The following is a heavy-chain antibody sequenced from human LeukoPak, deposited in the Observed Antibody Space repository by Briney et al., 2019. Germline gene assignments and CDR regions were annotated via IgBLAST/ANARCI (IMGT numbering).Heavy chain of an antibody. CDR3: VRAGDQYFDV. D-gene: IGHD7-27*01. CDR2: ISPSGDTT. Sequence: ASAKVSCKAPGYIFTNHFVHWVRQAPGQGLQWMGIISPSGDTTTYAQKFVGRVTLTRDTSTSTVYLDLRSPESEDTALYYCVRAGDQYFDVWGQGIQVTVSS. V-gene: IGHV1-46*01. CDR1: GYIFTNHF. J-gene: IGHJ4*02.